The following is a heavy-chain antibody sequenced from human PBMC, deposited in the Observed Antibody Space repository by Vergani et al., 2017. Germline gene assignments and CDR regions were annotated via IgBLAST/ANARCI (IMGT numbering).Heavy chain of an antibody. CDR3: ARGDYGILTGYRY. D-gene: IGHD3-9*01. V-gene: IGHV1-46*03. J-gene: IGHJ4*02. CDR1: GYTFSNYY. CDR2: INPSGGHT. Sequence: QVQLVQSGAEVKKPGASVKVSCKTSGYTFSNYYMHWVRQAPGQGLEWMGIINPSGGHTNYAQKFQGRVTMTRDTSTSTVYMDLSSLRSEDTAIYYCARGDYGILTGYRYWGQGTLVTVSA.